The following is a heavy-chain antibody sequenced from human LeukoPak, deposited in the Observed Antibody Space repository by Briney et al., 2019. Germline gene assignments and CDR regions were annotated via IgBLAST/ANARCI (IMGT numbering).Heavy chain of an antibody. CDR1: GFTFSSYE. CDR3: ARGGSSWHFAFDI. CDR2: ISSSGSTI. J-gene: IGHJ3*02. Sequence: HPGGSLRLSCAASGFTFSSYEMNWVRQAPGKGLEWVSYISSSGSTIYYVDSVKGRFTISRDNSRNTLYLQMNSLRTEDTAMYYCARGGSSWHFAFDIWGQGTMVTVSS. V-gene: IGHV3-48*03. D-gene: IGHD6-13*01.